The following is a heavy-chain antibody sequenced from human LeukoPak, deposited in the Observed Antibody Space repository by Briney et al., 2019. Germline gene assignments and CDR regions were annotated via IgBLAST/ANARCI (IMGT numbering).Heavy chain of an antibody. J-gene: IGHJ4*02. V-gene: IGHV3-74*01. D-gene: IGHD4-17*01. CDR3: ARVAHEYVDSGPDY. CDR1: GFIFGRYW. Sequence: PGGSLRLSCVASGFIFGRYWMHWVRQAPGKGLVWVSRVNSDGSHTTYADSVKGRFTISRDNVKNTVYLQINSLRAEDTAVYYCARVAHEYVDSGPDYWGQGTPVTVSS. CDR2: VNSDGSHT.